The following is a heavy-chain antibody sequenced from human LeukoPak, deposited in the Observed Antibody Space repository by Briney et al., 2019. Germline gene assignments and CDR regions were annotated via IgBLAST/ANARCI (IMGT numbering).Heavy chain of an antibody. CDR3: SSGSGHAFDI. Sequence: GGSLRLSCAASGFTFSSYWMHWVRQVPGKGLVWVSRINSDGSSTSYADSVKGRFTISRDNAKNTLYVQMNSLRAEDTAVYYCSSGSGHAFDIWGRGTIVTVSS. CDR1: GFTFSSYW. CDR2: INSDGSST. J-gene: IGHJ3*02. V-gene: IGHV3-74*01. D-gene: IGHD3-10*01.